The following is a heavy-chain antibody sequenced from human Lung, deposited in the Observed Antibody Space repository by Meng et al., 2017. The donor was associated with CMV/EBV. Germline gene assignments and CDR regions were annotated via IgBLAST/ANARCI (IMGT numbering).Heavy chain of an antibody. J-gene: IGHJ4*02. D-gene: IGHD3-22*01. CDR2: ISFSGTTM. CDR1: GFPFSDYT. Sequence: GGSXRLSCAASGFPFSDYTLSWVRQAPGKGLEWISYISFSGTTMYYADSVKGRFTISRDYAKNSLYLQMNSLRAEDTAVYYWARNWGYNDGTSYYWGMFDYWXQGTXVTVSS. CDR3: ARNWGYNDGTSYYWGMFDY. V-gene: IGHV3-48*04.